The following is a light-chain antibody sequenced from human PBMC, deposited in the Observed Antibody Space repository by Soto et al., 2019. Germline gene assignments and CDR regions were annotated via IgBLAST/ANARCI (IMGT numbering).Light chain of an antibody. Sequence: EMVMTQSPAILSVSPGESATLSCRSSQSVNSNYLAWYQQHPGQPPRLLIYGISTRATGIPARVSGSGSGTESSLTIRSLQSEDIAVYYCKKYSKCTSTFGHGTRLEIK. J-gene: IGKJ5*01. V-gene: IGKV3-15*01. CDR2: GIS. CDR1: QSVNSN. CDR3: KKYSKCTST.